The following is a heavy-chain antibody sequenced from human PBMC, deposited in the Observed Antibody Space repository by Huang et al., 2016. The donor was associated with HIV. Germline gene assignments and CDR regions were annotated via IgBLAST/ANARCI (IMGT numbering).Heavy chain of an antibody. Sequence: QVQLQQWGAGLLKPSETLSLTCAVYGGSFTGYYWSWFRLPPGQGREGIGEIDHSVSTHDNTPLQSRVTMSVDTSNNQFSLKLIPVTAADTAMYYGASGPHSARTLDFWGQGTLVTVSS. CDR2: IDHSVST. D-gene: IGHD6-6*01. CDR3: ASGPHSARTLDF. CDR1: GGSFTGYY. J-gene: IGHJ4*02. V-gene: IGHV4-34*01.